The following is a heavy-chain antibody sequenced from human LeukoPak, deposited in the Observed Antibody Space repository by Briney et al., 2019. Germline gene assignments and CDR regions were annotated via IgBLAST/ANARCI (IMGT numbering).Heavy chain of an antibody. V-gene: IGHV3-7*01. CDR3: ARVEYSGWNLEY. D-gene: IGHD5-12*01. CDR2: INQGGSVQ. J-gene: IGHJ4*02. Sequence: GGSLRLFCAASGFTFRSYWMSWVRQAPGKGLDWVANINQGGSVQYYMDSVKGRFTISRDDAKNSLYVQRNSLRDEDTAVYYCARVEYSGWNLEYWGQGTLVTVSS. CDR1: GFTFRSYW.